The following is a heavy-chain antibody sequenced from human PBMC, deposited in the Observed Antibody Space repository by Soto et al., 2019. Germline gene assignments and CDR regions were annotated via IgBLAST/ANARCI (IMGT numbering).Heavy chain of an antibody. CDR2: IYYSGST. V-gene: IGHV4-59*01. Sequence: SETLSLTCTVSGGSISSYYWSWIRQPPGKGLVWIGYIYYSGSTNYNPSLKSRVTISVDTSKNQFSLKLSSVTAADTAVYYCARGRRVRLERRYYGMDVWDQGTTVTVSS. CDR3: ARGRRVRLERRYYGMDV. D-gene: IGHD1-1*01. J-gene: IGHJ6*02. CDR1: GGSISSYY.